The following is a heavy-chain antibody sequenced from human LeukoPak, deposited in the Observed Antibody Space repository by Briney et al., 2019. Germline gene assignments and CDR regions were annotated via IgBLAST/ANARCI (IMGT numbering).Heavy chain of an antibody. V-gene: IGHV3-7*03. CDR2: IKHDGSGK. CDR1: GFSFSASW. Sequence: GGSLRLSCAASGFSFSASWMSWVRQSPEKGLEWVANIKHDGSGKYYLDSVKGRFTISRDNAKNSLYLEMNSLRVEDTARYYCARDSPEVGIDYWGQGTLVSVSS. CDR3: ARDSPEVGIDY. D-gene: IGHD1-26*01. J-gene: IGHJ4*02.